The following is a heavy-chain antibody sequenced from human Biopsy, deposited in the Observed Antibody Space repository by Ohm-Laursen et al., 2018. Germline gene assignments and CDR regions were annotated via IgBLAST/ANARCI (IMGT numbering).Heavy chain of an antibody. V-gene: IGHV4-59*08. CDR2: RFHSGSP. D-gene: IGHD3/OR15-3a*01. CDR1: GGSITADF. CDR3: VRLNRRGNIIFFDY. Sequence: GTLSLTCTVSGGSITADFWTWIRQTPGERLEWIGYRFHSGSPMYNPSLKSRVTISVDTSKSQFSLTLTSVTAADTAVYYCVRLNRRGNIIFFDYWGRGSLVTVSS. J-gene: IGHJ4*02.